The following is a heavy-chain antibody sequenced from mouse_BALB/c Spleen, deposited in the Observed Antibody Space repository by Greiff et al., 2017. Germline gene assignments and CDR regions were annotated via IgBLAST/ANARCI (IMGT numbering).Heavy chain of an antibody. CDR2: INPGSGGT. CDR3: ARGSRGYAMDY. CDR1: GYAFTNYL. J-gene: IGHJ4*01. Sequence: VQLQQSGAELVRPGTSVKVSCKASGYAFTNYLIEWVKQRPGQGLEWIGVINPGSGGTNYNEKFKGKATLTADKSSSTAYMQLSSLTSDDSAVYFCARGSRGYAMDYWGQGTSVTVSS. V-gene: IGHV1-54*01.